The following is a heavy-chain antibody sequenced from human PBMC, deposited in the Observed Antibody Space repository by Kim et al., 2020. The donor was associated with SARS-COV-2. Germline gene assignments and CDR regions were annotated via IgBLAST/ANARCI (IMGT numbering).Heavy chain of an antibody. D-gene: IGHD2-2*02. CDR1: GFTFSSYE. V-gene: IGHV3-48*03. CDR2: ISSSGSTI. J-gene: IGHJ3*02. Sequence: GGSLRLSCAASGFTFSSYEMNWVRQAPGQGLEWVSYISSSGSTIYYADSVKGRFTISRDNAKNSLYLQMNSLRAEDTAVYYCARGSQYIPTGLIVVVPAAIALGSFDIWGQGTMVTVSS. CDR3: ARGSQYIPTGLIVVVPAAIALGSFDI.